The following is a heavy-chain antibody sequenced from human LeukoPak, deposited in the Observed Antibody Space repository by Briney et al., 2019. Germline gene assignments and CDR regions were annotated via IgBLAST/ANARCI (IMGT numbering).Heavy chain of an antibody. CDR3: ARDCSGGSCYSGYAFDI. D-gene: IGHD2-15*01. CDR2: INPSGGRT. J-gene: IGHJ3*02. Sequence: ASVKVSCKASGYTFTSYYMHWVRQAPGQGLEWMGIINPSGGRTRYAQKFQGRVTMTRDMSTSTAYMELSRLRSDDTAVYYCARDCSGGSCYSGYAFDIWGQGTMVTVSS. CDR1: GYTFTSYY. V-gene: IGHV1-46*01.